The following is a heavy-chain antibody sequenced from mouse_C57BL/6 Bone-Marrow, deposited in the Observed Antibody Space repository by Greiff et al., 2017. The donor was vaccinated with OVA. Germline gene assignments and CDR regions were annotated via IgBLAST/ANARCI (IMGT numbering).Heavy chain of an antibody. Sequence: QVQLKESGPGILQPSQTLSLTCSFSGFSLSTFGMGVGWIRQPSGKGLEWLAHIWWDDDKYYNPALKSRLTISKDTSKNQVFLKIANVDTADTATYYCARIDYYGSSYETWFAYWGQGTLVTVSA. CDR1: GFSLSTFGMG. J-gene: IGHJ3*01. CDR3: ARIDYYGSSYETWFAY. V-gene: IGHV8-8*01. CDR2: IWWDDDK. D-gene: IGHD1-1*01.